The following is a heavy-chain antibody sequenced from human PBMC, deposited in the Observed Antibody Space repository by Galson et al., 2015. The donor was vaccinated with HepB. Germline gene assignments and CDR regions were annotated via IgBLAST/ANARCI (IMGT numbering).Heavy chain of an antibody. CDR3: ARRSMSDAFDI. CDR2: ISSSSSYI. Sequence: SLRLSCAASGFTFSSYSMNWVRQAPGKGLEWVSSISSSSSYIYYADSVKGRFTISRDNAKNSLYLLMNSLRAEDTAVYYCARRSMSDAFDIWGQGTMVTVSS. CDR1: GFTFSSYS. J-gene: IGHJ3*02. D-gene: IGHD2/OR15-2a*01. V-gene: IGHV3-21*01.